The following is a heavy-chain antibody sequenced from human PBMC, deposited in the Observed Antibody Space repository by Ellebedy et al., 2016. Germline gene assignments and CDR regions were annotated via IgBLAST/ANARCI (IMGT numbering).Heavy chain of an antibody. CDR2: ISGSGGST. Sequence: GGSLRLXCAASGFTFSSYAMSWVRQAPGKGLEWVSAISGSGGSTYYADSVKGRFTISRDNSKNTLYLQMNSLRAEDTAVYYCARMYYYDSSGYSFDYWGQGTLVTVSS. CDR1: GFTFSSYA. V-gene: IGHV3-23*01. CDR3: ARMYYYDSSGYSFDY. J-gene: IGHJ4*02. D-gene: IGHD3-22*01.